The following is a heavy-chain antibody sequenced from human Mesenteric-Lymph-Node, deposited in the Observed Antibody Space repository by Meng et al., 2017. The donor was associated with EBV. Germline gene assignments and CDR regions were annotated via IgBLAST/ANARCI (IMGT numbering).Heavy chain of an antibody. CDR2: ISDGGNT. V-gene: IGHV4-30-4*01. CDR3: ARSYDSSGYQFDP. J-gene: IGHJ5*02. D-gene: IGHD3-22*01. Sequence: QVQLQESGPGLVKPSQTLSLTCAVSGGSISSGGYYWSCNRQPPGKGLEWIVYISDGGNTYYNPSLKSLLSISVDTSKNQFSLKLTSVTAADTAVYYCARSYDSSGYQFDPWGQGTLVTVSS. CDR1: GGSISSGGYY.